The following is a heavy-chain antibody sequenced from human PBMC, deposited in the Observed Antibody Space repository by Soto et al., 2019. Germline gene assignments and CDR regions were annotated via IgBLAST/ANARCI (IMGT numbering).Heavy chain of an antibody. D-gene: IGHD3-22*01. CDR3: AKRGIVLVTSTPIFDY. CDR1: GFTFSNYA. V-gene: IGHV3-23*01. CDR2: ISDNGGST. J-gene: IGHJ4*02. Sequence: GESLKISCAASGFTFSNYAMSWVRQAPGKGLEWVSGISDNGGSTYYAASVKGRFTISRDNSKNTLHLQVNSLRAEDTAVYYCAKRGIVLVTSTPIFDYWGPGTLVTVSS.